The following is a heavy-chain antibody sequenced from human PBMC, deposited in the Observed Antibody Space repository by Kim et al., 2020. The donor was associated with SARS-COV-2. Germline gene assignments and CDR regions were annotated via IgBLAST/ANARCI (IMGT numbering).Heavy chain of an antibody. J-gene: IGHJ4*02. CDR3: ARDFTADYFDY. V-gene: IGHV3-33*01. Sequence: KKYHAHSVKGRFIVSRDNSKNTLYLQRNSLKAEDTAVYYCARDFTADYFDYWGQGTLVTVSS. D-gene: IGHD2-21*02. CDR2: KK.